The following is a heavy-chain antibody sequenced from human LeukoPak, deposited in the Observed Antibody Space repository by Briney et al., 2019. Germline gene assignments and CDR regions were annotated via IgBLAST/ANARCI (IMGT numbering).Heavy chain of an antibody. CDR3: AREFGHNRWYFDY. J-gene: IGHJ4*02. D-gene: IGHD5-24*01. V-gene: IGHV3-30*02. CDR2: IRNDGTIK. Sequence: PGGSLRLSCAASGFTFSTYGMHWVRQAPGKGLEWVAFIRNDGTIKYYADSVKGRFTISRDNSKNTLYLQMNSLRAEDTAVYYCAREFGHNRWYFDYWGQGALVTASS. CDR1: GFTFSTYG.